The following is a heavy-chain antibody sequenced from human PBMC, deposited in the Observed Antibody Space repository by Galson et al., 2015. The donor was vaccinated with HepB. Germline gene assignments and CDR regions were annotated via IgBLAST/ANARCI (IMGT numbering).Heavy chain of an antibody. CDR2: IWYDGSNK. CDR1: GFTFSSYG. Sequence: SLRLSCAASGFTFSSYGMHWVRQAPGKGLEWVAVIWYDGSNKYYADSVKGRFTISRDNSKNTLYLQMNSLRAEDTAVYYCARDGVGCSGGSCYWEGYYFDYWGQGTLVTVSS. D-gene: IGHD2-15*01. V-gene: IGHV3-33*08. J-gene: IGHJ4*02. CDR3: ARDGVGCSGGSCYWEGYYFDY.